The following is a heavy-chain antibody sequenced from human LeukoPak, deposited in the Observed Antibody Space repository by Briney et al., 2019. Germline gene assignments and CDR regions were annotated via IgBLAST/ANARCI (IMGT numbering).Heavy chain of an antibody. CDR1: GGSISSYY. J-gene: IGHJ4*02. Sequence: SETLSLTCTVSGGSISSYYWSWIRQPPGKGLEGIGYIYYSGSTNYNPSLKSRVTISVDTSKNQFSLKLSSVTAADTAVYYCARGALVVPAAMSENYFDHWGQGTLVTVSS. CDR3: ARGALVVPAAMSENYFDH. CDR2: IYYSGST. V-gene: IGHV4-59*01. D-gene: IGHD2-2*01.